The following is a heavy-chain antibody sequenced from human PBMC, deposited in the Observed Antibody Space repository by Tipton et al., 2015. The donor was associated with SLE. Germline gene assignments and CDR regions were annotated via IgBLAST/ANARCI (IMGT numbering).Heavy chain of an antibody. D-gene: IGHD2-21*02. CDR3: ARACNLGGDCYREAFDI. CDR2: IYYSGST. Sequence: TLSLTCTVSGGSISSGDYYWSWIRQPPGKGLEWIGYIYYSGSTNYNPSLKSRVTISVDTSKNQFSLKLSSVTAADTAVYYCARACNLGGDCYREAFDIWGQGTMITVSS. V-gene: IGHV4-61*08. CDR1: GGSISSGDYY. J-gene: IGHJ3*02.